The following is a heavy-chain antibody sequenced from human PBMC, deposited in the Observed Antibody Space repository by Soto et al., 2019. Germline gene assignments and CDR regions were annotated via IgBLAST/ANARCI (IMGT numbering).Heavy chain of an antibody. Sequence: PSQTLPLTCVISGDSVSSKSVAWNWFRQSPSRGLEWLGKTYYRSKWYNDYAVSVKSRITINPDTSKNQFSLQLNSVTPEDTAVYYCARVRDRLSDYYYYYGMDVWGQGTTVSLSS. CDR3: ARVRDRLSDYYYYYGMDV. D-gene: IGHD3-10*01. J-gene: IGHJ6*02. CDR2: TYYRSKWYN. V-gene: IGHV6-1*01. CDR1: GDSVSSKSVA.